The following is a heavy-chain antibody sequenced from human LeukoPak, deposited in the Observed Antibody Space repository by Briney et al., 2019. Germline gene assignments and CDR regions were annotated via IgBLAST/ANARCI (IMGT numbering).Heavy chain of an antibody. CDR3: AKLNRAAAGPFDY. D-gene: IGHD6-13*01. J-gene: IGHJ4*02. CDR1: GFTFDDYA. V-gene: IGHV3-9*01. CDR2: ISWNSGSI. Sequence: GRSLRLSCAASGFTFDDYAMHWVRQAPGKGLEWVSGISWNSGSIGYADSVKGRFTISRDDAKNSLYLQMNSLRAEDTALYYCAKLNRAAAGPFDYRGQGTLVTVSS.